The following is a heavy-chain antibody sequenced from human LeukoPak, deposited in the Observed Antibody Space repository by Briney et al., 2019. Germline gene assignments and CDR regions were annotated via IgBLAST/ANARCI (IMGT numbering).Heavy chain of an antibody. Sequence: PGGSLRLSCAASGFNFNYVWMNWVRQAPGKGLEWVGRVRTKIDGETTDYAAPVKGRFTISRNDSKTTLYLQMNSLRTEDSAVYYCTTERNWELLRPYGMNIWGQGTTVTVSS. CDR2: VRTKIDGETT. V-gene: IGHV3-15*01. CDR1: GFNFNYVW. D-gene: IGHD1-26*01. CDR3: TTERNWELLRPYGMNI. J-gene: IGHJ6*02.